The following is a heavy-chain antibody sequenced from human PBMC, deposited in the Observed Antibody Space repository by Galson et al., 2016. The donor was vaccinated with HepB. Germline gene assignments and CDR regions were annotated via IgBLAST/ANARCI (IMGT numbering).Heavy chain of an antibody. CDR2: IIPLYGTI. V-gene: IGHV1-69*13. D-gene: IGHD4-17*01. CDR3: ARDRVPSGDGTCLWYFDL. CDR1: GDTFNTYG. Sequence: SVKVSCKASGDTFNTYGFNWARQAPGQGLEWMAGIIPLYGTINYAQKFQGRITLSADESTGTVYMDLTSLRSDDTAVYYCARDRVPSGDGTCLWYFDLWGRGTLISVSS. J-gene: IGHJ2*01.